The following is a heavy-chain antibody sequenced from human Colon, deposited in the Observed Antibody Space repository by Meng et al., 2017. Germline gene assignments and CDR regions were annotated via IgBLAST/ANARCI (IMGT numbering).Heavy chain of an antibody. CDR1: GYSFTSYW. V-gene: IGHV5-51*01. D-gene: IGHD2-8*01. CDR3: AKGVANGKVDWFDP. Sequence: GASLKTSCKASGYSFTSYWIGWVRQMPGKGLEWMGIIHPGDSDTRYSPSFQGQVTISADKSISTAYLQWSSLSAEDTAVYYCAKGVANGKVDWFDPWGQGTQVTVSS. J-gene: IGHJ5*02. CDR2: IHPGDSDT.